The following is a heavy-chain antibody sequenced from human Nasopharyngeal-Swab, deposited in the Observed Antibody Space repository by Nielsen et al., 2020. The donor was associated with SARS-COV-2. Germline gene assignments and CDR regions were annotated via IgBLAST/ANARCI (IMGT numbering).Heavy chain of an antibody. J-gene: IGHJ4*02. CDR2: ISTKTGAP. V-gene: IGHV7-4-1*02. Sequence: ASVKVSCKASGYTFTSNVLNWVLQAPGQGPEYIGWISTKTGAPTYAQAFTGRFVISLDTSVSTTYLQISSLKADDTAVYYCARENQEYANIWIDYWGQGTQVTVSS. CDR1: GYTFTSNV. CDR3: ARENQEYANIWIDY. D-gene: IGHD1-1*01.